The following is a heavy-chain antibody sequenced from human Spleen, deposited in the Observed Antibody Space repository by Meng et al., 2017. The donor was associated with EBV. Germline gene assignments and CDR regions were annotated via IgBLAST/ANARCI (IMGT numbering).Heavy chain of an antibody. Sequence: QVQLVPSGSDLNNPRASVKVSCQASGFTFTYHAVHWVRQAPGQGLEWMGWINTNTGHPTYAQGFKGRFVFSLDTSVTTAYLQIASLKAEDTAVYYCARDGSYYGSGNIFDFWGQGTLVTVSS. CDR1: GFTFTYHA. J-gene: IGHJ4*02. V-gene: IGHV7-4-1*01. D-gene: IGHD3-10*01. CDR2: INTNTGHP. CDR3: ARDGSYYGSGNIFDF.